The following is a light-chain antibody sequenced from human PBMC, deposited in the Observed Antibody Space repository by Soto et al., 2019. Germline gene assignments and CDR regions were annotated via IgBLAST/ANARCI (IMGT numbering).Light chain of an antibody. CDR2: DNN. CDR1: SSNIGNNY. Sequence: QSVLTQPPSVSAAPGQKVTISCSGSSSNIGNNYVSWYQQLPGTAPKLLIYDNNKRPSGIPDRFSGSKSGTSATLGITGLQTGDEADYCGTWDSSLSAWVFGGGTKVTVL. J-gene: IGLJ3*02. V-gene: IGLV1-51*01. CDR3: GTWDSSLSAWV.